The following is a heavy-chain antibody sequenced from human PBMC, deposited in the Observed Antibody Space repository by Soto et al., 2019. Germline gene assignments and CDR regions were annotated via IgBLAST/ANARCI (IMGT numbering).Heavy chain of an antibody. CDR3: ARDLRYFDWYAFDI. Sequence: QVQLVQSGAEVKKPGASVKVSCKASGYTFTSYGISWVRQAPGQGLEWMGWISPYNGNTNYAQKPQGRVTMTTDPSTSTAYMELRSLRSDDTAVYYCARDLRYFDWYAFDIWGQGTMVTVSS. CDR2: ISPYNGNT. V-gene: IGHV1-18*01. CDR1: GYTFTSYG. D-gene: IGHD3-9*01. J-gene: IGHJ3*02.